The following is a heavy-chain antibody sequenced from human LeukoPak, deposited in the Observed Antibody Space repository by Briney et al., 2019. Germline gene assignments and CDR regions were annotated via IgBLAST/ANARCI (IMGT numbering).Heavy chain of an antibody. Sequence: PSETLSLTCTVSGGSISGSSYYWGWLRQPPGKGLEWIGSIYYSGSTYYNPSLKSRVTISVDTSKNQFSLKLSSVTAADTAVYYCASLFRGVTGSSDYYYPDYWGQGTLVTVSS. D-gene: IGHD3-22*01. V-gene: IGHV4-39*01. CDR3: ASLFRGVTGSSDYYYPDY. CDR2: IYYSGST. CDR1: GGSISGSSYY. J-gene: IGHJ4*02.